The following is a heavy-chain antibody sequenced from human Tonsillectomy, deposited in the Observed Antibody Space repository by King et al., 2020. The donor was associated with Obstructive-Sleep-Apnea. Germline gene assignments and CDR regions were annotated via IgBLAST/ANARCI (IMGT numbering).Heavy chain of an antibody. CDR3: AKDVYSSSWYGEPYYYYGMDV. D-gene: IGHD6-13*01. Sequence: QLVQSGGGLVQPGGSLRLSCAASGFTFSSYAMSWVRQAPGKGLEWVSAIRGSGGSTYYADSVKGRFTISRDNSKNTLYLQMNSLRAEDTAVYYCAKDVYSSSWYGEPYYYYGMDVWGQGTTVTVSS. V-gene: IGHV3-23*04. J-gene: IGHJ6*02. CDR2: IRGSGGST. CDR1: GFTFSSYA.